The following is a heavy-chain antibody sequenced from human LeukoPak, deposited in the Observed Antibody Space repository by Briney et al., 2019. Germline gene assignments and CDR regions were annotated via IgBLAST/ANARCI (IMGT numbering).Heavy chain of an antibody. J-gene: IGHJ4*02. CDR2: ISGDGGST. Sequence: PGGSLRLSCAASGFTFDDYAMHWVRQAPGRGLEWVSLISGDGGSTYYADSVKGRFTISRDNSKNSLYLQMNSLRTEDTALYYCAKDYDFWSGFDYWGQGTLVTVSS. CDR1: GFTFDDYA. CDR3: AKDYDFWSGFDY. D-gene: IGHD3-3*01. V-gene: IGHV3-43*02.